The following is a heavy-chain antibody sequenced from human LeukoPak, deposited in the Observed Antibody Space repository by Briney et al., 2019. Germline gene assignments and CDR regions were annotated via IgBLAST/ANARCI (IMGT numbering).Heavy chain of an antibody. CDR3: ARDLAAGRYDSSGIKWFDP. D-gene: IGHD3-22*01. CDR2: IYTSGST. CDR1: GGSISSYY. J-gene: IGHJ5*02. Sequence: SETLSLTCTVSGGSISSYYWSWIRQPAGKGLEWIGRIYTSGSTNYNPSLKGRVTMSVDTSKNQFSLKLSSVTAADTAVYYCARDLAAGRYDSSGIKWFDPWGQGTLVTVSS. V-gene: IGHV4-4*07.